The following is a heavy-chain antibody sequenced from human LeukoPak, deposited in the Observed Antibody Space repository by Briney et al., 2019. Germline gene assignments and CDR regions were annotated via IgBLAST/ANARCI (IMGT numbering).Heavy chain of an antibody. V-gene: IGHV1-18*01. CDR3: ARVGYYYDSSGLGT. CDR1: GYTFRSFG. D-gene: IGHD3-22*01. CDR2: ISAYNGNT. J-gene: IGHJ3*01. Sequence: ASVKVSCKASGYTFRSFGISWVRQAPGQGLEWMGWISAYNGNTNYAQRIQGRVTMTTDTSTSTAYMELRSLRSDDTAVYYCARVGYYYDSSGLGTWGQGTIVTVSS.